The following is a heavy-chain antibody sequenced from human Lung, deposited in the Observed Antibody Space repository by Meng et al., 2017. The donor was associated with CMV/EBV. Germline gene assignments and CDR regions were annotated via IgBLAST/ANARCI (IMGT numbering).Heavy chain of an antibody. CDR2: IKKGGSEK. CDR1: EATVPYYW. J-gene: IGHJ3*01. V-gene: IGHV3-7*01. D-gene: IGHD2-15*01. Sequence: SXVAAEATVPYYWMSWVRQAAGKGLEWVGNIKKGGSEKYYVESMKGRFTITRDNTKNSLYLQMNSLRVEDTAVYYCARAWADYCSGGSCDGAFDVWXQGTMVTVSS. CDR3: ARAWADYCSGGSCDGAFDV.